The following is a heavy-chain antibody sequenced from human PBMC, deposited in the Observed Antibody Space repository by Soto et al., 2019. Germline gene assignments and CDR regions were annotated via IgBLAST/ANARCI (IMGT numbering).Heavy chain of an antibody. V-gene: IGHV1-69*01. CDR1: GGSFSDYA. CDR2: IIPMLGIA. J-gene: IGHJ6*02. CDR3: ARDGVYYDSSGFQRDYHYYGMDV. D-gene: IGHD3-22*01. Sequence: QVQLVQSGAEVKKPGSSVKVSCQASGGSFSDYAISWVRQAPGQGLEWMGGIIPMLGIADNAQKFQGRVIITADEYTSSVYMELSSLRSEDTAVYYCARDGVYYDSSGFQRDYHYYGMDVWGQGTTVTVAS.